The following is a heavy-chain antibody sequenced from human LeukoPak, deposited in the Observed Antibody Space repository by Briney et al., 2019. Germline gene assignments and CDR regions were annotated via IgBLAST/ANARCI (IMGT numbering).Heavy chain of an antibody. Sequence: ASVKVSCKASGYTFTSYDINWVRQATGQGLEWMGWMNPNSGNTGYAQKFQGRITMTRNTSISTAYMELSSLTSEDTAVYYCARGPRAAADDYWGQGTLVIVSS. CDR2: MNPNSGNT. D-gene: IGHD6-13*01. CDR1: GYTFTSYD. CDR3: ARGPRAAADDY. J-gene: IGHJ4*02. V-gene: IGHV1-8*01.